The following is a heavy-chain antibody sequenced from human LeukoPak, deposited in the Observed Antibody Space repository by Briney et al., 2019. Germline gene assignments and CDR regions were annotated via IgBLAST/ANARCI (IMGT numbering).Heavy chain of an antibody. CDR1: GYTFTSYA. CDR2: INGGNDNT. J-gene: IGHJ4*02. Sequence: ASVKVSCKASGYTFTSYAMHWVRQAPGQRLEWMGWINGGNDNTKYSEKFQGRVTFTKDTSASTAYMELSSLRSEDTAVYYCAAVDYGDYWGQGTLVTVS. CDR3: AAVDYGDY. V-gene: IGHV1-3*01. D-gene: IGHD3-16*01.